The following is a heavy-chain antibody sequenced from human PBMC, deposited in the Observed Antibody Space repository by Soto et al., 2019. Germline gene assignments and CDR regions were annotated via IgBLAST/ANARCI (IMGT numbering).Heavy chain of an antibody. D-gene: IGHD3-10*01. J-gene: IGHJ5*02. CDR3: ARGWFGEFSTENWLDP. CDR1: GGTFSSYA. V-gene: IGHV1-69*13. Sequence: GASVKVSCKASGGTFSSYAISWVRQAPGQGLEWMGGIIPIFGTANYAQKFQGRVTITADESTSTAYMELSSLRSEDTAVYYCARGWFGEFSTENWLDPWGQGTLVTLSS. CDR2: IIPIFGTA.